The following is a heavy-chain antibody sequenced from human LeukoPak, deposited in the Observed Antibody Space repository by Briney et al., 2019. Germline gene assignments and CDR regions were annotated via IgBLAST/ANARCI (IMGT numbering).Heavy chain of an antibody. CDR3: ARASSGSYSYFDY. V-gene: IGHV1-2*04. CDR1: GYTFTGYY. J-gene: IGHJ4*02. D-gene: IGHD3-10*01. Sequence: ASVKVSCKASGYTFTGYYMHWVRQAPGQGLEWMGWINPNSGGTNYAQKFQGWVTMTRDTPISTAYMELSRLRSDDTAVYYCARASSGSYSYFDYWGQGTLVTVSS. CDR2: INPNSGGT.